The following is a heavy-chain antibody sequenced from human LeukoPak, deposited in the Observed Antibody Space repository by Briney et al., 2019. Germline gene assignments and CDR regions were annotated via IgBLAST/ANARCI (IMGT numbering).Heavy chain of an antibody. CDR1: GGSISSYY. J-gene: IGHJ4*02. V-gene: IGHV4-59*01. Sequence: PSETLSLTCTVSGGSISSYYWSWIRQPPGKGLEWIGYLYYSGSTNYNPSLKSRVTISVDTSKNQFSLKLSSVTAADTAVYYCARDGSGIPYYGSGSYDYWGQGTLVTVSS. CDR3: ARDGSGIPYYGSGSYDY. D-gene: IGHD3-10*01. CDR2: LYYSGST.